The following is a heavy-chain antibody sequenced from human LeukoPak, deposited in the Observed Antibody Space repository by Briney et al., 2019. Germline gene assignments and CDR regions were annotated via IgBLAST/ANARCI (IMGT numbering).Heavy chain of an antibody. CDR3: ARGGGTDWYDP. V-gene: IGHV3-7*01. D-gene: IGHD1-1*01. CDR1: GFTISRYW. CDR2: IKQDGSER. Sequence: GGSQRLSCGASGFTISRYWMSWVRQAPGKGLEWVANIKQDGSERTYVDSVKGRFTISRDNAKNSLYLQMNSLRVEDTAMYYCARGGGTDWYDPWGQGTLVTVSS. J-gene: IGHJ5*02.